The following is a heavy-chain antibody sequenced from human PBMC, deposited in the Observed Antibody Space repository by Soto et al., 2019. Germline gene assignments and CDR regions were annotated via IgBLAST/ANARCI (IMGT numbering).Heavy chain of an antibody. CDR3: ASVSFYYYYGMDV. CDR1: GGSISSGGYS. Sequence: SETLSLTCAVSGGSISSGGYSWSWIRQPPGKGLEWIGYIYHSGSTYYNPSLKSRVTISVDRSKNQFSLKLSSVTAADTAVYYCASVSFYYYYGMDVWGQGTTVTVSS. J-gene: IGHJ6*02. CDR2: IYHSGST. V-gene: IGHV4-30-2*01.